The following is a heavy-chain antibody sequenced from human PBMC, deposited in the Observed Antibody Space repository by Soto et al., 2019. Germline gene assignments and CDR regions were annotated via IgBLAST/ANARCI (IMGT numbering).Heavy chain of an antibody. CDR3: ARDITIFGVVIPYGMDV. CDR1: GYTFTSYY. V-gene: IGHV1-46*01. Sequence: ASVKVSCKASGYTFTSYYMHWVRQAPGQGLEWMGIINPSGGSTSYAQKFQGRVTMTRDTSTGTVYMELSSLRSEDTAVYYCARDITIFGVVIPYGMDVWGQGTTVTVSS. D-gene: IGHD3-3*01. J-gene: IGHJ6*02. CDR2: INPSGGST.